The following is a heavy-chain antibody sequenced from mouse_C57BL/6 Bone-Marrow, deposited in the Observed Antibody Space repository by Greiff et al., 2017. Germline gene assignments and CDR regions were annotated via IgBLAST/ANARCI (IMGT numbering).Heavy chain of an antibody. CDR1: GYTFTDYY. J-gene: IGHJ3*01. V-gene: IGHV1-19*01. D-gene: IGHD2-3*01. CDR2: INPYNGGT. Sequence: EVQLVESGPVLVKPGASVKMSCKASGYTFTDYYMNWVKQSHGKSLEWIGVINPYNGGTSYNQKFKGKATLTVDKSSSTAYMELNSLTSEDSAVYYCAREGNGYFPWFAYWGQGTLVTVSA. CDR3: AREGNGYFPWFAY.